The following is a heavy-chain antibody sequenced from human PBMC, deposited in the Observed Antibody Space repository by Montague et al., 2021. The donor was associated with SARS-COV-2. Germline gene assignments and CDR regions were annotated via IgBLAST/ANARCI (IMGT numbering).Heavy chain of an antibody. CDR1: GGALNSGPYY. Sequence: SETLSLTCAVSGGALNSGPYYWGWIRQPPGKGLEWLASIHYSGYTYNHPSLRSRVTISVDLVKNQFSLKVSSVTAADTAVYYCAREIISFYGMDVWGQGTTVTVSS. J-gene: IGHJ6*02. V-gene: IGHV4-39*02. CDR2: IHYSGYT. CDR3: AREIISFYGMDV.